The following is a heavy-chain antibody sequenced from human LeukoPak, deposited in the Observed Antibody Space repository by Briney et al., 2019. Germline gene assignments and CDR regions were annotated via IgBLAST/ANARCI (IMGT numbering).Heavy chain of an antibody. CDR1: GFTFSSYE. V-gene: IGHV3-21*04. J-gene: IGHJ3*02. D-gene: IGHD3-10*01. CDR2: ISSSSSYI. Sequence: GGSLRLSCAASGFTFSSYEMNWVRQAPGKGLEWVSSISSSSSYIYYADSVKGRFTISRDNSKNTLYLQMNSLRAEDTAVYYCAKDRAWFGELTPVGAFDIWGQGTMVTVSS. CDR3: AKDRAWFGELTPVGAFDI.